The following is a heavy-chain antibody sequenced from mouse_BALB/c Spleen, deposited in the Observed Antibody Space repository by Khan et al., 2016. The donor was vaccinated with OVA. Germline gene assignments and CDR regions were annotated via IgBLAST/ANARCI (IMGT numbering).Heavy chain of an antibody. CDR3: ARAYYRYDGYYAMDY. D-gene: IGHD2-14*01. CDR1: GFSLSRYN. CDR2: IWAGGDT. V-gene: IGHV2-6-4*01. J-gene: IGHJ4*01. Sequence: VELVESGPGLAAPSQSLSITCTVSGFSLSRYNIHWVRQPPGKGLEWLGLIWAGGDTDYNSTLKSRLSIRKDNSKSQVLLKLNSLQTDDTAMYYCARAYYRYDGYYAMDYWGQGTSVTVSS.